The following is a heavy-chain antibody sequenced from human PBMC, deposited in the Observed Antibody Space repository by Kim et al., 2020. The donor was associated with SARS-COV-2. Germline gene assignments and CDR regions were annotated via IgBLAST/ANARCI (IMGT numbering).Heavy chain of an antibody. CDR2: INTGNGNT. Sequence: ASVKVSCKTSGYTITGYSIHWVRQAPGQRLEWMGWINTGNGNTYYSGKFQGRLTITRDRSASTSYMELSSLRSEDTTVYSCARGTSFGSGSYSLDFWGPG. CDR1: GYTITGYS. D-gene: IGHD3-10*01. CDR3: ARGTSFGSGSYSLDF. V-gene: IGHV1-3*04. J-gene: IGHJ4*02.